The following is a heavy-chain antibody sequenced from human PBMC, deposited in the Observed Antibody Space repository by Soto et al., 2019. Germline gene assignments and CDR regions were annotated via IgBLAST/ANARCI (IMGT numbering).Heavy chain of an antibody. CDR2: ISYSGST. J-gene: IGHJ6*02. Sequence: QVQLQESGPGLVKPSETMSLTCTISGDSINNYFWNWIRQTPGKGLGWIGYISYSGSTSYNPSLQSRVTISSDTSKNHFSLKLSSVTAADTAVYYCARARQRDTGRGLDVWGQGTTVTVSS. V-gene: IGHV4-59*01. CDR3: ARARQRDTGRGLDV. CDR1: GDSINNYF. D-gene: IGHD5-18*01.